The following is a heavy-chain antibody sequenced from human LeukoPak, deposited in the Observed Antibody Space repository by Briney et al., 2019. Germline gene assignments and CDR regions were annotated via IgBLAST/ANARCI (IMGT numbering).Heavy chain of an antibody. J-gene: IGHJ4*02. CDR2: INHSGST. V-gene: IGHV4-34*01. CDR3: ARGKIGDIVVVPAAIFHFDY. D-gene: IGHD2-2*01. CDR1: GGSFSGYY. Sequence: SETLSLTCAVYGGSFSGYYWSWIRQPPGKGLEWIGEINHSGSTNYNPPLKSRVTISVDTSKNQFSLKLSSVTAADTAVYYCARGKIGDIVVVPAAIFHFDYWGQGTLVTVSS.